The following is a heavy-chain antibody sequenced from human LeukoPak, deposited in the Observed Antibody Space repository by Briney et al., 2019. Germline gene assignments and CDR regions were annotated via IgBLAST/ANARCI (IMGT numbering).Heavy chain of an antibody. D-gene: IGHD3-3*01. V-gene: IGHV1-46*01. CDR2: INPSGCST. CDR1: GYTFTSYY. J-gene: IGHJ4*02. CDR3: ARNDFWSGNLGD. Sequence: ASVKVSCKASGYTFTSYYMHWVRPAPGQGLEGMGIINPSGCSTSYAQKFQGRVTVTRDTYTSTVYMELSSLRTEDTAVYFCARNDFWSGNLGDGGQGTLVTVSS.